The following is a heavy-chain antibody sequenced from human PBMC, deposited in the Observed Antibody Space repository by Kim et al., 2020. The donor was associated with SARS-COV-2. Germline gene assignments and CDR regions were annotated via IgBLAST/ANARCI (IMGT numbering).Heavy chain of an antibody. CDR1: GFTFRSYW. J-gene: IGHJ4*02. CDR2: IKQDGSEK. V-gene: IGHV3-7*03. D-gene: IGHD4-17*01. Sequence: GGSLRLSCAASGFTFRSYWMSWVRQAPGKGLEWVANIKQDGSEKYYVDSVKGRFTISRDNAKNSLYLQMNSLRAEDTAVYYCARDHDYGDYKDYWGQGTLVTVSS. CDR3: ARDHDYGDYKDY.